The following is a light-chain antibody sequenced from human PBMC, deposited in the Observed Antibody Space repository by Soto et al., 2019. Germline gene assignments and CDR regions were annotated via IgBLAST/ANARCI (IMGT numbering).Light chain of an antibody. Sequence: EIVMTQSPATLSVSPGERATLSCRASQSVSSNLAWYQQTPGQCPRLLIFGASTGATGIPARFSGSGSGTEFTLTISSLQSEDFAVYYCQQYNNWPSTFGQGTKLEIK. CDR2: GAS. V-gene: IGKV3-15*01. CDR3: QQYNNWPST. CDR1: QSVSSN. J-gene: IGKJ2*02.